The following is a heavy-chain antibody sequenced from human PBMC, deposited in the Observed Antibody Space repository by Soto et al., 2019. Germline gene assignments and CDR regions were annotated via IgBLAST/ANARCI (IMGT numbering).Heavy chain of an antibody. CDR2: ISGTGERT. CDR3: ATLDGLSAAGTWGNLQH. D-gene: IGHD6-13*01. CDR1: GLTFNSYS. J-gene: IGHJ1*01. Sequence: EVQLLESGGGLVQPGGSLRLSCAASGLTFNSYSMTWVRQAPGQGLERVSAISGTGERTYYADPVQGRFTISRDNSKSTVFLQLSSLRAEDTAVYYCATLDGLSAAGTWGNLQHWGQGTLVTFS. V-gene: IGHV3-23*01.